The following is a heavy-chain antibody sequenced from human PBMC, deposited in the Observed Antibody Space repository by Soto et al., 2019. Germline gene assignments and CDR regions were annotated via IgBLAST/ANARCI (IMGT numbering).Heavy chain of an antibody. V-gene: IGHV4-59*01. CDR3: ATERRGSGHLDAFDI. CDR1: GGSISSYY. D-gene: IGHD2-15*01. Sequence: SETLSLTCTVSGGSISSYYWNWIRQPPGKGLEWIGNIYYSGSTNYNPSLKSRVTISVDTSKKQFSLKLSSVTAADTAVYYCATERRGSGHLDAFDIWGQGTMVTV. CDR2: IYYSGST. J-gene: IGHJ3*02.